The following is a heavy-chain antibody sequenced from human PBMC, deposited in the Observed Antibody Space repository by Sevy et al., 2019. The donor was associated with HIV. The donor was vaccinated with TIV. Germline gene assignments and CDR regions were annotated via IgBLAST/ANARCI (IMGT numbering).Heavy chain of an antibody. CDR1: GVTFSSYA. CDR2: ISGSGGST. V-gene: IGHV3-23*01. Sequence: GGYLRLSCAASGVTFSSYAMSWVRQAPGKGLEWVSAISGSGGSTYYADSVKGRFTISRDNSKNTLYLQMNSLRAEDTAVYYCAKLFYYYDSSGPFDYWGQGSLVTVSS. D-gene: IGHD3-22*01. J-gene: IGHJ4*02. CDR3: AKLFYYYDSSGPFDY.